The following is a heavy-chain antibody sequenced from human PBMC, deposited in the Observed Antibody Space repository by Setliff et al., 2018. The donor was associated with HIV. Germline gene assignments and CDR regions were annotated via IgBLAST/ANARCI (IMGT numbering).Heavy chain of an antibody. CDR1: GGTFSSYV. J-gene: IGHJ3*01. CDR2: IIPMYGVT. D-gene: IGHD2-15*01. CDR3: ARVIERDHGTYLPFLAFDV. Sequence: SVKVSCKASGGTFSSYVISWVRQAPGQGPEWMGGIIPMYGVTNYAQKFQGRVTITADKSTSTTYMELSSLRSEDTAVYYCARVIERDHGTYLPFLAFDVWGQGTMVTVSS. V-gene: IGHV1-69*10.